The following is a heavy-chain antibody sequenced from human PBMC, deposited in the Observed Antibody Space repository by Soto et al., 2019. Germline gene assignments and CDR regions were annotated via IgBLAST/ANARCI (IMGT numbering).Heavy chain of an antibody. CDR1: GGSFSGYC. CDR3: ARGRKYYDFWSGYSHPRYYFNY. D-gene: IGHD3-3*01. J-gene: IGHJ4*02. CDR2: INHSGRT. Sequence: PSETLSLTCAVYGGSFSGYCWSWIRQPPGKGLEWIGEINHSGRTNYNPSLKSRVTISVDTSKGQFSLKLSSVTAADTAVYYCARGRKYYDFWSGYSHPRYYFNYWGQGTLVTSPQ. V-gene: IGHV4-34*01.